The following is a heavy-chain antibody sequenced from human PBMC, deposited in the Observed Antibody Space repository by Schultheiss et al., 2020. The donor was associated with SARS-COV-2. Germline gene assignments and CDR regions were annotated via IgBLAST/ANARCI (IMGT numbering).Heavy chain of an antibody. Sequence: GGSLRLSCKGSGYSFTSYWIGWVRQMPGKGLEWMGIIYPGDSDTRYSPSFQGQVTISADKSISTAYLQWSSLKASDTAMYYCARRGLLGHDAFDIWGQGTMVTVSS. V-gene: IGHV5-51*01. CDR1: GYSFTSYW. J-gene: IGHJ3*02. D-gene: IGHD1-26*01. CDR2: IYPGDSDT. CDR3: ARRGLLGHDAFDI.